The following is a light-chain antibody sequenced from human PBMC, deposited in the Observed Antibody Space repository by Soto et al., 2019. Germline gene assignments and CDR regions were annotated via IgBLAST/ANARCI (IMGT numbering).Light chain of an antibody. Sequence: QSVLTQPASVSGSPGQSITISCTGTSRDVGGYKYVSWYQQYPGKAPKLIIYDVSNRPSGVSNRFSGSKSGNTASLTISGLQSEDEADYYYSSYTSSSTRVFGTGTKVT. V-gene: IGLV2-14*01. CDR3: SSYTSSSTRV. J-gene: IGLJ1*01. CDR1: SRDVGGYKY. CDR2: DVS.